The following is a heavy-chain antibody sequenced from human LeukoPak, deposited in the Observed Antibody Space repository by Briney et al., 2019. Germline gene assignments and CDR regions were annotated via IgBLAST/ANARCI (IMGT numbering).Heavy chain of an antibody. CDR1: GFTFSSYS. V-gene: IGHV3-21*01. CDR3: ARGQVYSYGPFDY. J-gene: IGHJ4*02. CDR2: ISSSSSYI. D-gene: IGHD5-18*01. Sequence: GGSLRLSCAASGFTFSSYSMNWVRQAPGKGLEGVSSISSSSSYIYYADSVKGRFTISRDNAKNSLYLQMNSLRAEDTAVYYCARGQVYSYGPFDYWGQGTLVTVSS.